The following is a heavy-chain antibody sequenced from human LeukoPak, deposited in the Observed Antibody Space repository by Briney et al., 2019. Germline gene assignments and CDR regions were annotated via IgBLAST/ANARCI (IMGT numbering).Heavy chain of an antibody. Sequence: GGSLRLSCAASGFTFSSYSMNWVRQAPGKGLEWVSSISSSSYIYYADSVKGRFTISRDNAKNSLYLQMNSLRAEDTAVYYCARDTLYYDYVWGSYRPTARGTFDYWGQGTLVTVSS. CDR3: ARDTLYYDYVWGSYRPTARGTFDY. V-gene: IGHV3-21*01. CDR2: ISSSSYI. D-gene: IGHD3-16*02. J-gene: IGHJ4*02. CDR1: GFTFSSYS.